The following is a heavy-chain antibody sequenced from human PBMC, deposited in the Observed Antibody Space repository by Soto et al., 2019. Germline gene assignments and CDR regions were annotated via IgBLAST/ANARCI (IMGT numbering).Heavy chain of an antibody. V-gene: IGHV4-34*01. J-gene: IGHJ4*02. D-gene: IGHD5-12*01. CDR2: INHSGGN. Sequence: SETLSLTCAVYGGSFSGYYWSCIRQPPGKGLEWIWEINHSGGNNYNPSLKSRVSISVDTSKNQFSLKLSSVTAEDTAVYYCARGRGDGYNINQINFDYWGQGTLVTVS. CDR1: GGSFSGYY. CDR3: ARGRGDGYNINQINFDY.